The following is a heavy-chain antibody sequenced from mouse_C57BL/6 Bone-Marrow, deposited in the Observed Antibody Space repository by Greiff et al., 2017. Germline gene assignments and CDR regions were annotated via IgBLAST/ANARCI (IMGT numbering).Heavy chain of an antibody. D-gene: IGHD2-3*01. J-gene: IGHJ4*01. CDR2: SRNKANDYTT. Sequence: EVKLVESGGGLVQSGRSLRLSCATSGFTFSDFYMEWVRQAPGKGLEWIAASRNKANDYTTEYSASVKGRFIVSRDTSQSILYLQMNALRAEDTAIYYCARETYDGYYGNAMDYWGQGTSVTVSS. CDR3: ARETYDGYYGNAMDY. CDR1: GFTFSDFY. V-gene: IGHV7-1*01.